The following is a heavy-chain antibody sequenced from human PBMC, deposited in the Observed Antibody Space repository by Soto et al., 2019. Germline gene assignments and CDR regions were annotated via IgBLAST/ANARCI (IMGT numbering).Heavy chain of an antibody. Sequence: SETLSLTCAVQGGSFSGFFWTWSRQSPGKGLEWIGEINHSGRTNHNPSLKNRVTISVDTSKKQFSLKLSSVTAADTAVYYCARGSYYYDNSGYFHWGQGTQVTVYS. J-gene: IGHJ4*02. CDR2: INHSGRT. CDR1: GGSFSGFF. V-gene: IGHV4-34*01. CDR3: ARGSYYYDNSGYFH. D-gene: IGHD3-22*01.